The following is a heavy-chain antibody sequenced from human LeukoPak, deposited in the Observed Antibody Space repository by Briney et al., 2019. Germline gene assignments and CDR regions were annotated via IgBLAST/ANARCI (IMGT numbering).Heavy chain of an antibody. J-gene: IGHJ4*02. CDR1: GYTFTSYD. CDR2: MNPNSGNT. CDR3: ARVGWNQPLADY. V-gene: IGHV1-8*01. Sequence: ASVKVSCKASGYTFTSYDINWVRQATGQGLEWMGWMNPNSGNTGYAQKFQGRVTMTRNTSISTAYMELMSLRSDDTAVYYCARVGWNQPLADYWGQGTLVTVSS. D-gene: IGHD1-14*01.